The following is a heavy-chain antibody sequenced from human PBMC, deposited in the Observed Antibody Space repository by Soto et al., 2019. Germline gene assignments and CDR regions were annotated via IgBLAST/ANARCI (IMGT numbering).Heavy chain of an antibody. CDR2: FYPGDSDT. CDR1: GYSFTSYW. J-gene: IGHJ4*02. Sequence: PGESLKISCKGSGYSFTSYWIGWVRQMPGKSLDWMGFFYPGDSDTRYSPSFQGQVTISADKSISTAYLQWSSLKASDTAMYYCARLLYLYDSSGYPGPCFDYWGQGTLVTVSS. D-gene: IGHD3-22*01. CDR3: ARLLYLYDSSGYPGPCFDY. V-gene: IGHV5-51*01.